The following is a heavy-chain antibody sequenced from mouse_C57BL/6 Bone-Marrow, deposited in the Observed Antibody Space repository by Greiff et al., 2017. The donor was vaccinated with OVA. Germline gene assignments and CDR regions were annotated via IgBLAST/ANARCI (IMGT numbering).Heavy chain of an antibody. CDR2: IDPSDSYT. Sequence: QVQLQQPGAELVRPGTSVKLSCKASGYTFTSYWMHWVKQRPGQGLEWIGVIDPSDSYTNYNHKFKGKATVTVDTSSSTAYMQLSSLTSEDSAVYYCARSGNYGFDDWGQGTTLTVSS. J-gene: IGHJ2*01. V-gene: IGHV1-59*01. D-gene: IGHD2-1*01. CDR3: ARSGNYGFDD. CDR1: GYTFTSYW.